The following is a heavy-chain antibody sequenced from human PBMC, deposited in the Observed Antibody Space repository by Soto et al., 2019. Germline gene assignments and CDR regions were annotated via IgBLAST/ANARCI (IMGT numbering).Heavy chain of an antibody. Sequence: EVQLVESGGGVVRPGGSLRLSCAASGFTFEDYGMNWVRQAPGKGLEWVAGINWNGGSTGYADSVKGRFTISRDNAKNSVYLQMNSLRAEDTALYYCARARYSSGYDYSYYYGMDVWGQGTTVTVSS. D-gene: IGHD5-12*01. CDR2: INWNGGST. CDR3: ARARYSSGYDYSYYYGMDV. CDR1: GFTFEDYG. J-gene: IGHJ6*02. V-gene: IGHV3-20*04.